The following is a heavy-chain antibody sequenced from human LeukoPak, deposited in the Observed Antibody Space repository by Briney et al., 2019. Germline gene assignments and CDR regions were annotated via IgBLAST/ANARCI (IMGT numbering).Heavy chain of an antibody. J-gene: IGHJ4*02. Sequence: PSETLSLTCAVYGGSFSGYYWSWIRQPPGKGLEWIGEINHSGSTNYNPSLKSRVTISVDTSKNQFSLKLSSVTAADTAVYYCARCTGSGSPSDYWGQGTLVTVSS. CDR3: ARCTGSGSPSDY. V-gene: IGHV4-34*01. D-gene: IGHD6-19*01. CDR1: GGSFSGYY. CDR2: INHSGST.